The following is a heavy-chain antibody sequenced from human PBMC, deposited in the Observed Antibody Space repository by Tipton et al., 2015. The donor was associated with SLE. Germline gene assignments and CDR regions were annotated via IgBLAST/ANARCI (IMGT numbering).Heavy chain of an antibody. V-gene: IGHV4-59*08. Sequence: LRLSCTVSGGSISSYYWSWIRQPPGKGLEWIGYIYYSGSTNYNPSLKSRVTISVDTSKNQFSLKLSSVTAAGTAVYYCARHYGAAGAFDIWGQGTMVTVSS. CDR2: IYYSGST. CDR3: ARHYGAAGAFDI. CDR1: GGSISSYY. D-gene: IGHD6-25*01. J-gene: IGHJ3*02.